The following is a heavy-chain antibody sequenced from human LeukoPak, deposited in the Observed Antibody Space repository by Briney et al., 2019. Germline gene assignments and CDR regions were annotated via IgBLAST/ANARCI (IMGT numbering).Heavy chain of an antibody. Sequence: GGSLRLSCAASGFTFDIFYMGWIRQAPGKGLDYIAFISASGAVPYYADSVKGRFTISRDNAKNSVSLQMNSLRVDDTAVYYCGRSLIVASEECWGEGTLVAVSS. V-gene: IGHV3-11*04. CDR1: GFTFDIFY. D-gene: IGHD3-22*01. CDR3: GRSLIVASEEC. J-gene: IGHJ4*02. CDR2: ISASGAVP.